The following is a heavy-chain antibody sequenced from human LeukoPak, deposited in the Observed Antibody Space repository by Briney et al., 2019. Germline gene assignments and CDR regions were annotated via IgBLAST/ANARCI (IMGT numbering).Heavy chain of an antibody. CDR3: ARALSGWYPDY. D-gene: IGHD6-19*01. CDR1: GFTFSSYG. J-gene: IGHJ4*02. CDR2: IWYDGSNK. V-gene: IGHV3-33*01. Sequence: GGSLRLSCAASGFTFSSYGMHWVRQAPGKGLEWVAVIWYDGSNKYYADSVKGRFTISRDNSKNTLYLQMNSLRAEDTAVYCCARALSGWYPDYWGQGTLVTVSS.